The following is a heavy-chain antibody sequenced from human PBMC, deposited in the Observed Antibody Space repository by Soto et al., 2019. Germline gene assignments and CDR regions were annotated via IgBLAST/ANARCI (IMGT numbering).Heavy chain of an antibody. CDR3: ARDYYDILTGYYSFDY. D-gene: IGHD3-9*01. CDR1: GGSISSYY. Sequence: PSETLSLTCTVSGGSISSYYWSWIRQPPGKGLEWIGYIYYSGSTNYNPSLKSRVTISVDTSKNQFSLKLSSVTAADTAVYYCARDYYDILTGYYSFDYWGQGTLVTVSS. V-gene: IGHV4-59*01. J-gene: IGHJ4*02. CDR2: IYYSGST.